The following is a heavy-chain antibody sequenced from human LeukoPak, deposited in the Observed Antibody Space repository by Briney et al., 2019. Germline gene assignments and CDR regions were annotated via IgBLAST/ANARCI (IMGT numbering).Heavy chain of an antibody. CDR1: GFTFSDYY. V-gene: IGHV3-11*04. D-gene: IGHD4-17*01. Sequence: GGSLRLSCAASGFTFSDYYMSWIRQAPGKGLEWVSYISSSGSTIYYADSVKGRFTISRDNAKNSLYLQMDSLRAEDTAVYYCVRGPTVIRVDYWGQGTLVTVSS. CDR2: ISSSGSTI. CDR3: VRGPTVIRVDY. J-gene: IGHJ4*02.